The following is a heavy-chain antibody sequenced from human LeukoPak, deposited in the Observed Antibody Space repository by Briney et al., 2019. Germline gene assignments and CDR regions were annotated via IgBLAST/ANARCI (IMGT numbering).Heavy chain of an antibody. J-gene: IGHJ4*02. CDR1: GFTFSNAW. V-gene: IGHV3-15*01. CDR2: IKSKTDGGTT. Sequence: GGSLRLSCAASGFTFSNAWMSWVRQAPGKGLEWVGRIKSKTDGGTTDYAAPVKGRFTISRDDSKNTLYLQMNSLKTEDTAVYYCTTGGNSLYLYFDSWGQGTLSPSPQ. D-gene: IGHD4-23*01. CDR3: TTGGNSLYLYFDS.